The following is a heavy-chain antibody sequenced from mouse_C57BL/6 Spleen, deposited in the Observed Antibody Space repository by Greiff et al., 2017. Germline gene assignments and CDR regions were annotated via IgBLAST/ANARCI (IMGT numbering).Heavy chain of an antibody. D-gene: IGHD4-1*01. CDR1: GYTFTDYN. J-gene: IGHJ3*01. CDR2: INPNNGGT. CDR3: ARTENWDGGFAY. Sequence: EVQLQQSGPELVKPGASVKMSCKASGYTFTDYNMHWVKQSHGKSLEWIGYINPNNGGTSYNQKFKGKATLTVNKSSSTAYMELRSLTSEDSAVYYFARTENWDGGFAYWGQGTLVTVSA. V-gene: IGHV1-22*01.